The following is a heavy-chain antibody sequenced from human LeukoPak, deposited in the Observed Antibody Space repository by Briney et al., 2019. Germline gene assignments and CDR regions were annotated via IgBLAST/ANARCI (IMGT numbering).Heavy chain of an antibody. Sequence: SETLSLTCTVSGGSISSGDYYWSWIRQPPGKGLEWIGYIYYSGSTYYNPSLKSRVTISVDTSKNQFSLKLSSVTAADTAVYYCAREDYYDSSGYPKELDYWGQGTLVTVSS. CDR3: AREDYYDSSGYPKELDY. CDR2: IYYSGST. D-gene: IGHD3-22*01. J-gene: IGHJ4*02. V-gene: IGHV4-30-4*01. CDR1: GGSISSGDYY.